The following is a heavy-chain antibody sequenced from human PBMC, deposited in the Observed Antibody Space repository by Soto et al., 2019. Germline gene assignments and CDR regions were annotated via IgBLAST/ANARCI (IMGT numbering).Heavy chain of an antibody. CDR3: ARVGPPGALVPAAILYFDY. CDR2: IRSKVYGGTT. V-gene: IGHV3-49*03. Sequence: GGSLRLSCIASGFTFGDYAMSWFRQAPGKGLEWVGFIRSKVYGGTTEYAASVKGRFTISRDDSISIAYLQMNSLKTEDTAVYYCARVGPPGALVPAAILYFDYWGQGTLVT. D-gene: IGHD2-2*02. J-gene: IGHJ4*02. CDR1: GFTFGDYA.